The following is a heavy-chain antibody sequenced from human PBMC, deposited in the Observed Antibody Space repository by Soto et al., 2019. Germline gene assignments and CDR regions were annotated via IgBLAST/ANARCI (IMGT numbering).Heavy chain of an antibody. D-gene: IGHD3-22*01. CDR1: SYTFNTYG. CDR3: ASGSYYDSSAYYPV. Sequence: ASVKVSCKASSYTFNTYGINWVRQAPGQGLEWMGWISNYIGNTNYAQKFQGRVTVTTDTSTTTAYMELRSLRSDDTAVYYCASGSYYDSSAYYPVWGQGTLVTVSS. J-gene: IGHJ4*02. V-gene: IGHV1-18*01. CDR2: ISNYIGNT.